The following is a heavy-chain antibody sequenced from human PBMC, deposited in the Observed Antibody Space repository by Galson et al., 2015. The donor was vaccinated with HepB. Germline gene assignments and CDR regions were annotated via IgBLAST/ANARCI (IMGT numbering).Heavy chain of an antibody. CDR3: AKDKYYDSSGYRDY. D-gene: IGHD3-22*01. CDR1: GFTFSSFA. J-gene: IGHJ4*02. CDR2: ISGSGDNT. Sequence: LRLSCAASGFTFSSFAMSWVRQAPGKGLEWVSVISGSGDNTHYADSVKGRFSISRDDSKNTLYLQMNRLRVEDTAIYYCAKDKYYDSSGYRDYWGQGTLVSVAP. V-gene: IGHV3-23*01.